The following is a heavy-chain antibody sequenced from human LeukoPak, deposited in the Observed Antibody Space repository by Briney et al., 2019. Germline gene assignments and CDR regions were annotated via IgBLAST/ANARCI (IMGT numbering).Heavy chain of an antibody. J-gene: IGHJ6*03. CDR3: ARLEYQLNYYYYMDV. CDR2: IYHSGST. CDR1: GGSISSGGYY. D-gene: IGHD2-2*01. V-gene: IGHV4-30-2*01. Sequence: SETLSLTCTVSGGSISSGGYYWSWIRQPPGKGLEWIGYIYHSGSTYYNPSLKSRVTISVDRSKNQFSLKLSSVTAADTAVYYCARLEYQLNYYYYMDVWGKGTTVTVSS.